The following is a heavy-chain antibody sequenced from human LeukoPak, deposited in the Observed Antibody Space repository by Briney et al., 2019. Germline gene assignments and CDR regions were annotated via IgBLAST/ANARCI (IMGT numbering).Heavy chain of an antibody. CDR3: ASLAIGGSGSDGNFDY. CDR1: GGTFSSYA. J-gene: IGHJ4*02. D-gene: IGHD3-10*01. V-gene: IGHV1-69*04. CDR2: IIPILGIA. Sequence: SVKVSCKASGGTFSSYAISWVRQAPGQGPEWMGRIIPILGIANYAQKFQGRVTITADKSTSTAYMELSSLRSEDTAVYYCASLAIGGSGSDGNFDYWGQGTLVTVSS.